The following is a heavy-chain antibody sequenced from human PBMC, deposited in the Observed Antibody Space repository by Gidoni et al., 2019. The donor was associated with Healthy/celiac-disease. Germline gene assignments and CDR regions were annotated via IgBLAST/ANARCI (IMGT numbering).Heavy chain of an antibody. CDR3: ATAKSGYYYDSSGYYYPYYFDY. J-gene: IGHJ4*02. CDR1: GGSFSGYY. CDR2: INHSGST. V-gene: IGHV4-34*01. D-gene: IGHD3-22*01. Sequence: QVQLQQWGAGLLKPSETLSLTCAVSGGSFSGYYWSCIRQPPGKGLEWIGEINHSGSTNYNPSLKSRVTISVDTSKNQFSLKLSSVTAADTAVYYCATAKSGYYYDSSGYYYPYYFDYWGQGTLVTVSS.